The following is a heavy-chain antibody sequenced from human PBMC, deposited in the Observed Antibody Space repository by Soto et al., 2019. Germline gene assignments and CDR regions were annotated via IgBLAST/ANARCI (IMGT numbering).Heavy chain of an antibody. Sequence: ASGTLSLTCTVSGCSLSSSSYYLGWVRPPPGEGLEWIGSIYYSGSTYYNPTLKSRVIMSVDTSKNQFSLKLSSVTAADTAVYYCARQGGTSSGFYYYYYYMDVWGKGTSVTVSS. D-gene: IGHD6-6*01. J-gene: IGHJ6*03. CDR3: ARQGGTSSGFYYYYYYMDV. V-gene: IGHV4-39*01. CDR1: GCSLSSSSYY. CDR2: IYYSGST.